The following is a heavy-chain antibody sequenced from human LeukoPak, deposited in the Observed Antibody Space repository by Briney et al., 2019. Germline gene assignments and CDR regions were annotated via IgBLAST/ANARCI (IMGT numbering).Heavy chain of an antibody. CDR1: GYTFTSYD. V-gene: IGHV1-8*01. Sequence: ASVKVSCKASGYTFTSYDINWVRQATGQGLEWMGWMNPNSGNTGYAQKFQGRVTMTRNTSISTAYMELSSLRSEDTAVYYCARAPYYDFWSGYFDNWFDPWGQGTLVTVSS. D-gene: IGHD3-3*01. CDR2: MNPNSGNT. CDR3: ARAPYYDFWSGYFDNWFDP. J-gene: IGHJ5*02.